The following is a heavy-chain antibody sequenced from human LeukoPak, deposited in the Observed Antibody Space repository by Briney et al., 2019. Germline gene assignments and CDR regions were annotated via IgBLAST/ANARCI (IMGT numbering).Heavy chain of an antibody. Sequence: GGSLRLSCAASGFTFSSCAMTWVRQAPGKGLEWVSAISGGGGGTTYYADSVKGRFTISGDNSKNTVYLQMHSLRAEDTAIYYCAKGRASGWNGGDCWGQGTLVTVSS. D-gene: IGHD6-19*01. J-gene: IGHJ4*02. V-gene: IGHV3-23*01. CDR1: GFTFSSCA. CDR2: ISGGGGGTT. CDR3: AKGRASGWNGGDC.